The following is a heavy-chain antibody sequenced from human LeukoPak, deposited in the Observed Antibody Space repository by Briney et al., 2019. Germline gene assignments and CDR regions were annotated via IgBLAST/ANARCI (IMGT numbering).Heavy chain of an antibody. J-gene: IGHJ4*02. D-gene: IGHD4-17*01. V-gene: IGHV3-64*01. CDR1: GFTFSSYA. Sequence: GGSLRLSCAASGFTFSSYAMHWVRQAPGKGLEYVSAISSNGGSTYYANSVKGRFTISRDNSKNTLYLQMGSLRAEDMAVYYCARLGYGDYPRDYWGQGTLVTVSS. CDR3: ARLGYGDYPRDY. CDR2: ISSNGGST.